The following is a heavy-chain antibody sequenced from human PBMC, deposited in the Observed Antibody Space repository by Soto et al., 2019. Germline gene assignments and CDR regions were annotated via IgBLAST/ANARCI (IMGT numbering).Heavy chain of an antibody. CDR1: GGSISRCY. Sequence: XXTLSLRCTVCGGSISRCYWRWIRQPPGKGLQCIGYIYYRAGTNYTPSLRTRLTISVDTSKNQFSLKLSSVTAADTAVYYCARHQGYNYDISGYPFDYWGQGSLVTVSS. CDR3: ARHQGYNYDISGYPFDY. J-gene: IGHJ4*02. D-gene: IGHD3-22*01. CDR2: IYYRAGT. V-gene: IGHV4-59*08.